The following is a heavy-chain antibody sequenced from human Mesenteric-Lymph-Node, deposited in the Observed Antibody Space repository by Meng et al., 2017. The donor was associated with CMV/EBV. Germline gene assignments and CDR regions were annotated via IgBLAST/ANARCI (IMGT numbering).Heavy chain of an antibody. V-gene: IGHV3-7*03. J-gene: IGHJ4*02. CDR2: INQDGSQR. D-gene: IGHD1-1*01. CDR3: ARDPNGDYYFDY. Sequence: GGSLRLSCAASGFTFSSYWMSWVRQAPGKGLEWVANINQDGSQRYYVDSVKGRFTISRDNTKNSLYLQMNSLRAEDTAVYYCARDPNGDYYFDYWGQGTLVTVSS. CDR1: GFTFSSYW.